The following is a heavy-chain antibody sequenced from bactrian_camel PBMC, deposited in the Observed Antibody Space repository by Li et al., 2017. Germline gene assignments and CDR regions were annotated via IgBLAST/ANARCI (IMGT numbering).Heavy chain of an antibody. D-gene: IGHD2*01. CDR3: ANYLTA. CDR1: GFTFTSYW. J-gene: IGHJ6*01. V-gene: IGHV3S1*01. CDR2: INSNGAIT. Sequence: HVQLVESGGGSVQAGGSLRLSCAASGFTFTSYWMFWVRQAPGKGLEWVSEINSNGAITYYADSVKGRFTISRDNTKNMLYLHMNSLKSEDTALYYGANYLTAWGQGTQVTVS.